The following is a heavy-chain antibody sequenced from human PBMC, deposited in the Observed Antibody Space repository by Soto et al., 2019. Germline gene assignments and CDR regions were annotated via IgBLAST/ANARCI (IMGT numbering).Heavy chain of an antibody. J-gene: IGHJ5*01. D-gene: IGHD3-16*01. V-gene: IGHV6-1*01. CDR3: ARIWFGHQVHWFDS. CDR1: GDSVSSNTVA. Sequence: QVQLQQSGPGLVKPSQTLSLTCAIPGDSVSSNTVAWNWIRQSPSRGYEWLGRTYYRSKWYDDYAESVKSRRTIKPDTSKNQFSLHLNSVTLEDTAVYYCARIWFGHQVHWFDSWGQGTLVTVPS. CDR2: TYYRSKWYD.